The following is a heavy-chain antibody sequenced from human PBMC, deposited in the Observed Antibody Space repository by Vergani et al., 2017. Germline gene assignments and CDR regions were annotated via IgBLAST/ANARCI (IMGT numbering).Heavy chain of an antibody. CDR3: ARDPIAVAGTGD. D-gene: IGHD6-19*01. V-gene: IGHV3-53*04. CDR2: IYSGCIQ. Sequence: EVQLVESGGGLVQPGGSLRLSCAASGLTVSSNYMSWVRQAPGKGREWVSVIYSGCIQYYADSVKGRFTISRHTSKNTLYLQMNSLRAEDTAVYYCARDPIAVAGTGDWGQGTLVTVSS. J-gene: IGHJ4*02. CDR1: GLTVSSNY.